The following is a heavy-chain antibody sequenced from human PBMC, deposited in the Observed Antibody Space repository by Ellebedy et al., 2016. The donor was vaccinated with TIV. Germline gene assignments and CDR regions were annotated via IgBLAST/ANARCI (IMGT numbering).Heavy chain of an antibody. CDR1: GGSFSGYY. V-gene: IGHV4-34*01. Sequence: SETLSLXXAVYGGSFSGYYWSWIRQPPGKGLEWIGEINHSGSTNYNPSLKSRVTISVDTSKNQFSLKLRSVTAADTAVYYCARAITMVRGVIIGSYFDYWGQGTLVTVSS. CDR2: INHSGST. J-gene: IGHJ4*02. D-gene: IGHD3-10*01. CDR3: ARAITMVRGVIIGSYFDY.